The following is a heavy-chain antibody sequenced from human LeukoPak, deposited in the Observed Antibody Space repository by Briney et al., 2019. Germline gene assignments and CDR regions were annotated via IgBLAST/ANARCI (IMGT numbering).Heavy chain of an antibody. J-gene: IGHJ1*01. CDR2: ISGRSSHI. V-gene: IGHV3-21*01. D-gene: IGHD3-16*01. CDR3: GRAFPPLRTSSAGDL. Sequence: PGGSLRLSCSASGFSFSDYDMNWVRQAPGKGLEWVSAISGRSSHIYYGESVKGRFTISRDNAKNSLYLQMDSLGVEDTAVYYCGRAFPPLRTSSAGDLWGQGTLVIVSA. CDR1: GFSFSDYD.